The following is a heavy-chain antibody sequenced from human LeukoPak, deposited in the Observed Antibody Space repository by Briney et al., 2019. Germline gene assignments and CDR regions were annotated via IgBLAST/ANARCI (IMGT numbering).Heavy chain of an antibody. CDR3: ARFGYSGWNLEY. CDR2: INQGGSVK. J-gene: IGHJ4*02. Sequence: GGSLRLSCAAAGFSFRDFWMTWVRQAPGKGLEWVANINQGGSVKYYVDSVKGRFTISRDDAKSSLYVQMNSLRDEDTAVYYCARFGYSGWNLEYWGQGTLVTVSS. V-gene: IGHV3-7*01. D-gene: IGHD5-12*01. CDR1: GFSFRDFW.